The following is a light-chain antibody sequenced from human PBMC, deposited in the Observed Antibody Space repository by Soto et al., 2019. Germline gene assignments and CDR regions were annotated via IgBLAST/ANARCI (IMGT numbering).Light chain of an antibody. CDR2: AAL. V-gene: IGKV1-9*01. J-gene: IGKJ2*01. CDR1: QGISSY. Sequence: DLQLTQSPSVLSASVGDRVTLTCRASQGISSYLAWYQQKPGKAPKLLIFAALILQSGVPSRFSGSGSGTKFTLTITSLQPEDFATYYCQQLNSYPYTFGQGTKLEIK. CDR3: QQLNSYPYT.